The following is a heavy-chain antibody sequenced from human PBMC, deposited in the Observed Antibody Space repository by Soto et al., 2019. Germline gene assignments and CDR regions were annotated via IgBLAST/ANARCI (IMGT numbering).Heavy chain of an antibody. CDR3: ARGLNMIVVKGSLAY. CDR1: GESFSGYY. Sequence: ASETLSLTCAVYGESFSGYYWSLIRHPPIKMLERIGEINQRGTTNYNPSLKSRVTISVDTSKTQFPLNLNSVTAADTAVYYCARGLNMIVVKGSLAYWGQGTLVTVSS. V-gene: IGHV4-34*01. D-gene: IGHD3-22*01. J-gene: IGHJ4*02. CDR2: INQRGTT.